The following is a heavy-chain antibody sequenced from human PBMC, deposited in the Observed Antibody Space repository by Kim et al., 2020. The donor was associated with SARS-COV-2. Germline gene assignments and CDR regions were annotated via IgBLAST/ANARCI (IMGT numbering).Heavy chain of an antibody. D-gene: IGHD3-22*01. CDR1: GGSISSSSYY. CDR2: IYYSGST. J-gene: IGHJ2*01. V-gene: IGHV4-39*07. CDR3: AREITYYYDSSGPNYW. Sequence: SETLSLTCTVSGGSISSSSYYWGWIRQPPGKGLEWIGSIYYSGSTYYNPSLKSRVTISVDTSKNQFSLKLSSVTAADTAVYYCAREITYYYDSSGPNYW.